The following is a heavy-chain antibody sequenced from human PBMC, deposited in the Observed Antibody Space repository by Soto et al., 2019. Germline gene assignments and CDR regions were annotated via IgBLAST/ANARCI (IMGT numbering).Heavy chain of an antibody. V-gene: IGHV1-69*01. CDR3: ARAIVGPTTTGWLDP. CDR2: IIPIFGTA. D-gene: IGHD1-26*01. J-gene: IGHJ5*02. CDR1: GGTFSRYA. Sequence: QVQLVQSGAEVKKPGSSVKVSCKASGGTFSRYAISWVRQAPGQGLEWMGGIIPIFGTANYAQKFQGRVTITAAESTSTAYRELSSLRFEDTAVYYCARAIVGPTTTGWLDPWGQGTLVTVSS.